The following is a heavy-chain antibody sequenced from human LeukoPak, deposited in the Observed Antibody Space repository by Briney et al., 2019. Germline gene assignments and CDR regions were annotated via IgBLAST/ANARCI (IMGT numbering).Heavy chain of an antibody. J-gene: IGHJ4*02. CDR2: ISGGGVST. CDR1: GFTFSSYW. D-gene: IGHD3-22*01. V-gene: IGHV3-23*01. CDR3: ARAYYYDSSGYPRYYFDY. Sequence: GGSLRLSCAASGFTFSSYWMSWVRQAPGKGLEWVSTISGGGVSTDYADSVKGRFTISRDSSKSTLYLQMNSLRAEDTAVYYCARAYYYDSSGYPRYYFDYWGQGTLVTVST.